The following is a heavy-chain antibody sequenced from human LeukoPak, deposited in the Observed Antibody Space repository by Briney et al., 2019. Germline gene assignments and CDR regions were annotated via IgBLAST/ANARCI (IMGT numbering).Heavy chain of an antibody. CDR3: ARNPGGWSSINNWFDP. J-gene: IGHJ5*02. D-gene: IGHD6-13*01. CDR2: ISSSGTVI. CDR1: GFTFSTYE. V-gene: IGHV3-48*03. Sequence: GGSLRLSCAASGFTFSTYEMNWVRQAPGKGLEWVSHISSSGTVIYYTDSVKGRFTISRDNAKNSLYLQMNSLRVEDTAVYYCARNPGGWSSINNWFDPWGQGTQVTVSS.